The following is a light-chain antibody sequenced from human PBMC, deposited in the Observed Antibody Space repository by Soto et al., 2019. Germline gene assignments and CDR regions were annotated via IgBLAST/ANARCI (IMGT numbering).Light chain of an antibody. CDR1: SSDVGGYNY. J-gene: IGLJ2*01. Sequence: QSALTQPPSASGSPGQSVTISCTGISSDVGGYNYVSWYQHHPGKAPKLMIYEVSKRPSGVPDRFSGSKSGNTASLTVSGLQAEDESDYYCSSNAGSIVVFGGGTKLTVL. V-gene: IGLV2-8*01. CDR2: EVS. CDR3: SSNAGSIVV.